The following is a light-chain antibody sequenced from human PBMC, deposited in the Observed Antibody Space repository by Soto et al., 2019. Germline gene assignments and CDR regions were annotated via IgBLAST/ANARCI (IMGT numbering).Light chain of an antibody. V-gene: IGLV1-44*01. J-gene: IGLJ3*02. CDR3: ATWDDSLNGHV. CDR1: SSNIGGNT. Sequence: QSVLTQPPSASGTPGQRVTISCSGSSSNIGGNTVNWYQHLPGTGPKLLIFKNNQRPSGVPDRFSGSKFGTSGFLAISGLQSEDEADYYCATWDDSLNGHVFGGGTKVTVL. CDR2: KNN.